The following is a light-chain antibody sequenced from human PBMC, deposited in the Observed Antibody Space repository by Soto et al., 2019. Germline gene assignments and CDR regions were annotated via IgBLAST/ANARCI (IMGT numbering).Light chain of an antibody. Sequence: QSVLTQPASVSGSAGQSITISCSGTMRDVGAYNLVSWYQQHPGTAPKLVIYEVRNRPSGISSRFSGSRSGNTASLTISGLQSEDEGDYYCISYRGSDTSYVFGTGTKVTVL. CDR3: ISYRGSDTSYV. V-gene: IGLV2-14*01. CDR2: EVR. CDR1: MRDVGAYNL. J-gene: IGLJ1*01.